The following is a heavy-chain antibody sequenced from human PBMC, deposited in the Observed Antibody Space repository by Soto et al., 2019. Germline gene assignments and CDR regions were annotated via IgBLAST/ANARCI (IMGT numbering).Heavy chain of an antibody. J-gene: IGHJ5*02. CDR2: ITTSSAYI. Sequence: GGSPRLSCATPGFTFNNYDIKWVPPAPGEGLDWVSSITTSSAYIYYADSLKGRITISRDNAKNSLFLQMNSLRAEDTAVYYCVRSGTARLLRHSWFDTWGQGTLVTVSS. D-gene: IGHD2-21*01. CDR3: VRSGTARLLRHSWFDT. V-gene: IGHV3-21*01. CDR1: GFTFNNYD.